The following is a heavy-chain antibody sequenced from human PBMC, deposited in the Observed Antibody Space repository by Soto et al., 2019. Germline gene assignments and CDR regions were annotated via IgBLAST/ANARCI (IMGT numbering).Heavy chain of an antibody. CDR3: ARPSCGEEWYFDY. D-gene: IGHD2-8*01. V-gene: IGHV4-39*01. Sequence: QLQLQESGPGLVKPSETLSLTCTVSGGSISRSSYYWGWIRQPPGKGLEWIGSISYSGSTYYNPSLKSRVXXSXDKXKKQFSLKLSSVAAADTAVYYCARPSCGEEWYFDYWGQGTLVTVSS. J-gene: IGHJ4*02. CDR2: ISYSGST. CDR1: GGSISRSSYY.